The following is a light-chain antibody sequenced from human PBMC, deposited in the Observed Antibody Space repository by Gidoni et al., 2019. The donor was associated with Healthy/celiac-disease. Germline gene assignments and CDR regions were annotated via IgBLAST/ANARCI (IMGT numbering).Light chain of an antibody. V-gene: IGLV3-19*01. CDR3: NSRDSSGNHRWV. Sequence: SSELTQDPAVSVALGQTVRITCQGDSLRSYYASWYQQKPGQAPVLVIYGKNNRPSGIPDRFPGSSSGNTASLTITGAQAEDEADYYCNSRDSSGNHRWVFGGGTKLTVL. J-gene: IGLJ3*02. CDR2: GKN. CDR1: SLRSYY.